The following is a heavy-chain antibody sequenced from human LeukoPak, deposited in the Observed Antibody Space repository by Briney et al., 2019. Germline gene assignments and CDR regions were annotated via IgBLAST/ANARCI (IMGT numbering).Heavy chain of an antibody. D-gene: IGHD4-17*01. J-gene: IGHJ5*02. V-gene: IGHV3-30-3*01. Sequence: PGGSLRLSCAASGFTFSSYAMHWVRQAQGKGLEWVAVISYDGSNKYYADSVKGRFTISRDNSKNTLYLQMNSLRAEDTAVYYCARDQPEGDYVSWGQGTLVTVSS. CDR2: ISYDGSNK. CDR1: GFTFSSYA. CDR3: ARDQPEGDYVS.